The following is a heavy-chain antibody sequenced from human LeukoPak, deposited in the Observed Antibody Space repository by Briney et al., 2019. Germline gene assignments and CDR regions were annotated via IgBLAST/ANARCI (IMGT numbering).Heavy chain of an antibody. J-gene: IGHJ4*02. V-gene: IGHV3-53*01. CDR3: ARDLVGITCR. D-gene: IGHD6-6*01. CDR2: IYSGGST. Sequence: AGGSLRLFCAASGFTVSSNYMSWVRQAPGKGLEWVSVIYSGGSTYYADSVKGRFTISRDNSKNTLYLQMNSLRAEDTAVYYCARDLVGITCRWGQGTLVTVSS. CDR1: GFTVSSNY.